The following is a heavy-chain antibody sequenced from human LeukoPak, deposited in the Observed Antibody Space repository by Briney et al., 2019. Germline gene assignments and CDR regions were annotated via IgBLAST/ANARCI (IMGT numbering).Heavy chain of an antibody. V-gene: IGHV3-21*01. CDR1: GFTFSSYS. CDR3: ATPIGGSSTSSPGVRVDY. CDR2: ISSSSSYI. D-gene: IGHD2-2*01. J-gene: IGHJ4*02. Sequence: PGGSLGLSCAASGFTFSSYSMNWVRQAPGKGLEWVSSISSSSSYIYYADSVKGRFTISRDNAKNSLYLQMNSLRAEDTAVYYCATPIGGSSTSSPGVRVDYWGQGTLDTVSS.